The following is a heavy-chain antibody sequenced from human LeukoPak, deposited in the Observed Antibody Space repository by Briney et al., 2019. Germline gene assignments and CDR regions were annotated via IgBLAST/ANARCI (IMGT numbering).Heavy chain of an antibody. J-gene: IGHJ4*02. Sequence: SETLSLTCSVSGASFTSGTYYCSWIRQPAGKGLEWIGRMYTTGSAIYNPSLKSRVTLSVDTSNTQFSLKLTSVTAADTAVYYCARGLSTRHFFDSWGQGTLVTVSP. CDR2: MYTTGSA. CDR3: ARGLSTRHFFDS. CDR1: GASFTSGTYY. V-gene: IGHV4-61*02. D-gene: IGHD2/OR15-2a*01.